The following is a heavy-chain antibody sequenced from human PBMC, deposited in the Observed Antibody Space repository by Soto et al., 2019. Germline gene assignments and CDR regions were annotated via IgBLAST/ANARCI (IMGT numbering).Heavy chain of an antibody. CDR3: ARDRSAYYYYFDY. CDR1: GGSISSGDYS. CDR2: IYRSGST. D-gene: IGHD3-22*01. J-gene: IGHJ4*02. Sequence: SETLSLTCAVSGGSISSGDYSWSWIRQPPGKGLEWIGYIYRSGSTYYNPSLKSRVTISVDRSKNQFSLKLSSVTAADTGVYFCARDRSAYYYYFDYWGQGSLVTVSS. V-gene: IGHV4-30-2*01.